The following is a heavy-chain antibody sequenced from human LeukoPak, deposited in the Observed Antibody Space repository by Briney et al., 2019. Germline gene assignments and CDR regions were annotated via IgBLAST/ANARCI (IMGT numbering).Heavy chain of an antibody. V-gene: IGHV3-23*01. D-gene: IGHD1-26*01. J-gene: IGHJ4*02. CDR1: GFTFSSYA. Sequence: RGSLRLSCAASGFTFSSYAMNWVRQAPGKGLEWVSSISGSGGNTYYADSLKGRFTISRDNSQNTLYLQMNSLRAEDTAVYYCAKRERYYFDYWGQGTLVTVSS. CDR2: ISGSGGNT. CDR3: AKRERYYFDY.